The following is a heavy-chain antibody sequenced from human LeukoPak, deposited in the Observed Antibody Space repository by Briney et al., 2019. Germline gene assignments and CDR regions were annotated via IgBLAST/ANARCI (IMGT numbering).Heavy chain of an antibody. CDR1: GYTFTNYG. J-gene: IGHJ3*02. V-gene: IGHV1-18*01. Sequence: ASVKVSCKASGYTFTNYGISWVRQAPGQGLQWMGWISAYSGNTNYAQKLQSRVIMTTDTSTSTAYMELRSLRSDGTAVYYCARATISGYYYSPAFDIWGQGTILTVSS. CDR3: ARATISGYYYSPAFDI. CDR2: ISAYSGNT. D-gene: IGHD3-22*01.